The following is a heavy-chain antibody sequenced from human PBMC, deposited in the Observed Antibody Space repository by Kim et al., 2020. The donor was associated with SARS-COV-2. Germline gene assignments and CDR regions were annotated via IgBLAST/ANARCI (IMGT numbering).Heavy chain of an antibody. Sequence: GGSLRLSCAGSGFTFGNYWMHWVRKTPGKGMERVARINLEGWYKNYKDSVKSRFTISRDNANSKLFLQMNSLRAEDTSMYYCTRVSYLIRGLYYYGMAVWGHESPVTVSS. D-gene: IGHD3-10*01. V-gene: IGHV3-74*01. CDR3: TRVSYLIRGLYYYGMAV. CDR1: GFTFGNYW. CDR2: INLEGWYK. J-gene: IGHJ6*02.